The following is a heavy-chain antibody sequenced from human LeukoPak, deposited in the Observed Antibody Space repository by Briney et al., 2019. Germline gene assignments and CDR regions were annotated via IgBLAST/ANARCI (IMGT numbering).Heavy chain of an antibody. V-gene: IGHV1-69*04. CDR1: GGTFSSYA. D-gene: IGHD6-19*01. CDR3: ARERGEQWLVLDVFDI. Sequence: SVKVSCKASGGTFSSYAISWVRQAPGQGLEWMGRIIPILGIANYAQKFQGRVTITADKSTSTAYMELSSLRSEDTAVYYCARERGEQWLVLDVFDIWGQGKMVTVSS. J-gene: IGHJ3*02. CDR2: IIPILGIA.